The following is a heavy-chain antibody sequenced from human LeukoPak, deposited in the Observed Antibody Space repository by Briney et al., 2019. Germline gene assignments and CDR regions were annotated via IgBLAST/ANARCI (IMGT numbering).Heavy chain of an antibody. CDR3: ARDSTGWQADSFDM. V-gene: IGHV3-7*01. J-gene: IGHJ3*02. Sequence: GGSLRLSCVASGFSFSNHRMSWVRQAPGKGLQWVADIKQDGSDSNYLDSVGGRFTISRDNGKNSLYLQMNSLRVEDTALYFCARDSTGWQADSFDMWGQGTMVTVSS. CDR2: IKQDGSDS. CDR1: GFSFSNHR. D-gene: IGHD2-8*02.